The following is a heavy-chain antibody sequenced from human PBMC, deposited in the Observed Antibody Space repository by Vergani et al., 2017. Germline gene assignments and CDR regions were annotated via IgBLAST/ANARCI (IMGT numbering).Heavy chain of an antibody. CDR1: GYTFTSYG. Sequence: QVQLVQSGAEVKKPGASVKVSCKASGYTFTSYGISWVRQAPGQGLEWMGWISAYNGNTNYAQKLQGRVTMTTDTSTSTAYMELRSLRSEDTAVYYCARAGGPDIVVVPAARERNYYYYGMDVWGQGTTVTVSS. V-gene: IGHV1-18*01. CDR2: ISAYNGNT. D-gene: IGHD2-2*01. J-gene: IGHJ6*02. CDR3: ARAGGPDIVVVPAARERNYYYYGMDV.